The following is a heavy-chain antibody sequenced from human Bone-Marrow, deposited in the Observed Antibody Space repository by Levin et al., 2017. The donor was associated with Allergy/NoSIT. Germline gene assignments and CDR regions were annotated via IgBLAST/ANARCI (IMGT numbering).Heavy chain of an antibody. D-gene: IGHD6-6*01. CDR3: AKTSRSSMDPDY. CDR2: IKQDGSEQ. V-gene: IGHV3-7*01. Sequence: GGSLRLSCAASGFTFSSFWMSWVRQAPGKGLEWVANIKQDGSEQYYLDSVRDRFTISRDNAENSLYLQMNSLRVEDTAVYYCAKTSRSSMDPDYWGQGTLVTVSS. CDR1: GFTFSSFW. J-gene: IGHJ4*02.